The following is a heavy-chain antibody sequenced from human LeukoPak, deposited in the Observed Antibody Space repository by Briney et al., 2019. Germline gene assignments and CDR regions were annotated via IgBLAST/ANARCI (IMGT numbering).Heavy chain of an antibody. CDR1: GGSVSTYF. CDR2: IYYSGST. D-gene: IGHD3-22*01. CDR3: ARACYDSSGSHFDY. J-gene: IGHJ4*02. Sequence: SGTLSLTCTVSGGSVSTYFWSWIRQPPGKGLEWIGYIYYSGSTNYNPSLKSRVTISVDTSKNQFSLKLSSVTAADTAVYYCARACYDSSGSHFDYWGQGTLVTVSS. V-gene: IGHV4-59*02.